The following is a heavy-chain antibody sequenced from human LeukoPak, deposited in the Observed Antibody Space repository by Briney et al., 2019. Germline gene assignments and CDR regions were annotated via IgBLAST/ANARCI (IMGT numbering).Heavy chain of an antibody. CDR1: GGSFSGHY. J-gene: IGHJ5*02. CDR3: AREYSSSFYNWFDP. D-gene: IGHD6-13*01. Sequence: SETLSLTCAVYGGSFSGHYWSWIRQPPGKGLEWIGEINHSGSTNYNPSLKSRVTISVDTSKNQFSLKLSSVTAADTAVYYCAREYSSSFYNWFDPWGQGTLVTVSS. CDR2: INHSGST. V-gene: IGHV4-34*01.